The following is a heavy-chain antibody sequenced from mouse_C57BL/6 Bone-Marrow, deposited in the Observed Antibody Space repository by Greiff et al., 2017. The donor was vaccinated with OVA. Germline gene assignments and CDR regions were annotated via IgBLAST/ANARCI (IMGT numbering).Heavy chain of an antibody. J-gene: IGHJ3*01. V-gene: IGHV5-4*03. D-gene: IGHD2-3*01. Sequence: EVKLVESGGGLVKPGGSLKLSCAASGFTFSSYAMSWVRQTPEKRLEWVATISDSGSYTYYPDNVKGRFTISRDNAKNNLYLQMSHLKSEDTAMYYCARAGRWLLRFAYWGQGTLVTVSA. CDR2: ISDSGSYT. CDR3: ARAGRWLLRFAY. CDR1: GFTFSSYA.